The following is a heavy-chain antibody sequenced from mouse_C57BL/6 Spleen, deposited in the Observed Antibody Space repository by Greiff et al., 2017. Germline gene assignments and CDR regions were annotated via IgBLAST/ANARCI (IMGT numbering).Heavy chain of an antibody. D-gene: IGHD1-1*01. CDR3: TRLLRYAMDY. V-gene: IGHV1-55*01. Sequence: QVQLQQPGAELVKPGASVKMSCKASGYTFTSYWIPWVKQRPGKGLEWIGDFYPGSGSINYNETFKSKATLTVDTSSNTVYMQLSRLTSEDSAFYYCTRLLRYAMDYWGQGTTVTVSS. CDR1: GYTFTSYW. CDR2: FYPGSGSI. J-gene: IGHJ4*01.